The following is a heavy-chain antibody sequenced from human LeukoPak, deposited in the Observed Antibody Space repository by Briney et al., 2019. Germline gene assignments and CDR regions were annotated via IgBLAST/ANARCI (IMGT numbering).Heavy chain of an antibody. CDR1: GYTFTSYD. V-gene: IGHV1-8*01. J-gene: IGHJ3*02. Sequence: ASVTVSCKASGYTFTSYDINWVRQATGQGLEWMGWMNPNSGNTGYAQKFQGRVTMTRNTSISTAYMELSSLRSEDTAVYYCASGIAAAGNDAFDIWGQGTMVTVSS. CDR3: ASGIAAAGNDAFDI. CDR2: MNPNSGNT. D-gene: IGHD6-13*01.